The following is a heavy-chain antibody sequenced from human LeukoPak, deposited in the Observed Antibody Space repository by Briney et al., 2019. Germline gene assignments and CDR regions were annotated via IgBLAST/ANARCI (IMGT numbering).Heavy chain of an antibody. CDR2: ISSSSSYI. CDR1: GFTFSSYS. J-gene: IGHJ5*02. CDR3: ARGRDMGLWFGGLLLDLGWFDP. V-gene: IGHV3-21*01. D-gene: IGHD3-10*01. Sequence: GGPLRLSCAASGFTFSSYSMNWVRQAPGKGLEWVSSISSSSSYIYYADSVKGRFTISRDNAKNSLYLQMNSLRAEDTAVYYCARGRDMGLWFGGLLLDLGWFDPWGQGTLVTVSS.